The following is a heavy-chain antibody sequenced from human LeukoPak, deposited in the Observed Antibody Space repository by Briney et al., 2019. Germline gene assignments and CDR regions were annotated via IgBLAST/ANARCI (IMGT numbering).Heavy chain of an antibody. CDR2: IYPGDSDT. V-gene: IGHV5-51*01. Sequence: GESLKVSCKGSGYSFTSYWIGWVRQMPGKGLEWMGIIYPGDSDTRYSPSFQGQVTISADKSLSTAYLQWSSLKASDTAMYYCARPKVGATSGDNWFDPWGQGTLVTVSS. J-gene: IGHJ5*02. CDR3: ARPKVGATSGDNWFDP. D-gene: IGHD1-26*01. CDR1: GYSFTSYW.